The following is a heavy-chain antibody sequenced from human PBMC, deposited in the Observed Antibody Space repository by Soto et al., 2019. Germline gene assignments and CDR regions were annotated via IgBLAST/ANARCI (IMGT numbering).Heavy chain of an antibody. Sequence: PGGSLRLSCTASGVTFSSYGMHWVRQAPDKGLEWVAVISYDGSNKYYADSVKGRFTISRDNSKNTLYLQMNSLRAEDTAVYYCAKDPNRTLQDDYWGQGTLVTVSS. CDR3: AKDPNRTLQDDY. V-gene: IGHV3-30*18. CDR1: GVTFSSYG. J-gene: IGHJ4*02. CDR2: ISYDGSNK.